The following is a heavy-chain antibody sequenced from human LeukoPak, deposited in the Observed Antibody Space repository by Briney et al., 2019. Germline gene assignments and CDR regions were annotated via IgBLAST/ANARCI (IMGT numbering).Heavy chain of an antibody. J-gene: IGHJ5*02. D-gene: IGHD4-17*01. CDR3: AKSAYGDYVNWFDP. V-gene: IGHV3-15*01. CDR2: IKSKTDGGTT. Sequence: PGGSLRLSCAASGFTFSNAWMSWVRQAPGKGLEWVGRIKSKTDGGTTDYAAPVKGRFTISRDDARKMVFLQMNSLRAEDTAIYYCAKSAYGDYVNWFDPWGQGALVTVSS. CDR1: GFTFSNAW.